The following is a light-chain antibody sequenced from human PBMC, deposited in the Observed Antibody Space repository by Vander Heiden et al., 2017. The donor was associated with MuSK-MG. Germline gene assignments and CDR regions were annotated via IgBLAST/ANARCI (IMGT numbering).Light chain of an antibody. CDR2: ATS. CDR1: QGSSSY. Sequence: DIQMTQSPSSMSASVGDRVSIPCRASQGSSSYLNWYQQKPGKAPKLLIYATSNLQSGVPSRFSGSGFETDFTLTISSLQAEDVATYYCQQSYSFLLCTFGEGTRVEI. J-gene: IGKJ2*02. CDR3: QQSYSFLLCT. V-gene: IGKV1-39*01.